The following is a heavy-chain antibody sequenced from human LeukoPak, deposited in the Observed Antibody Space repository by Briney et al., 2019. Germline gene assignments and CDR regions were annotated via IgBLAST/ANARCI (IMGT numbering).Heavy chain of an antibody. CDR2: ISGSGGST. D-gene: IGHD6-13*01. J-gene: IGHJ3*02. V-gene: IGHV3-23*01. CDR3: AKVYSSSWYNAFDI. Sequence: GGSLRLSCAASGFTFSSHSMAWVRQAPGKGLEWVSSISGSGGSTYYADSVKGRFTISRDNSKNTLYLQMNSLRAEDTAVYYCAKVYSSSWYNAFDIWGQGTMVTVSS. CDR1: GFTFSSHS.